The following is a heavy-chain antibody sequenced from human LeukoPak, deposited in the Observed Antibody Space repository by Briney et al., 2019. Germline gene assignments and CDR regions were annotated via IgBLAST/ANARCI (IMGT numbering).Heavy chain of an antibody. J-gene: IGHJ4*02. D-gene: IGHD3-10*01. V-gene: IGHV1-3*01. Sequence: ASVKVSCKTSGYNFPSYTMHWLRQAPGQSPEWMGSINGDNGNTRYSEKFQDRVIFTRNTSASSAYMELSSLRFEDTAVYYCARSSSGTYHYWGQGTLVTVSS. CDR2: INGDNGNT. CDR1: GYNFPSYT. CDR3: ARSSSGTYHY.